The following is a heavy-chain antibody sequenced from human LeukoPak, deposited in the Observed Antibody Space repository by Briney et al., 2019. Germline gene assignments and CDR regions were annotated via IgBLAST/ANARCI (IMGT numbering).Heavy chain of an antibody. CDR1: GASISGSY. CDR3: ANSYDSKIVPFDN. J-gene: IGHJ4*02. V-gene: IGHV4-4*09. Sequence: SETLSLTCTVSGASISGSYWNWVRQPPGRGLEWIGYVYSGGSTDYNPSLKSRVAISVDASKNQFSLKLTSVTAADTAVYYCANSYDSKIVPFDNWGQGALVTVSS. D-gene: IGHD3-22*01. CDR2: VYSGGST.